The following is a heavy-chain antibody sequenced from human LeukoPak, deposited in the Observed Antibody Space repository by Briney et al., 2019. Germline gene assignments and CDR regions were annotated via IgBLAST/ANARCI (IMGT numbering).Heavy chain of an antibody. D-gene: IGHD3-3*01. CDR2: INHSGST. V-gene: IGHV4-34*01. Sequence: PSETLSLTCAVYGGSFSGYYWSWIRQPPGKGLEWIGEINHSGSTNYNPSLKSRVTISVDTSKNQFSLKLSSVTAADTAVYYCAGERITIFGVVIDYWGQGTLVTVSS. CDR3: AGERITIFGVVIDY. J-gene: IGHJ4*02. CDR1: GGSFSGYY.